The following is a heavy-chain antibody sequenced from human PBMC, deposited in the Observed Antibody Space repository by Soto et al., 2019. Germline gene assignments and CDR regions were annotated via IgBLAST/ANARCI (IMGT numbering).Heavy chain of an antibody. CDR1: GFSLSTSGVA. D-gene: IGHD3-9*01. J-gene: IGHJ4*02. CDR3: AHKGPEDWPLDY. V-gene: IGHV2-5*02. Sequence: SGPTLVNPTQTLTLTCTVSGFSLSTSGVAVGWISQPPGKALEWLAVIYLDDSKHYSPSLRSRLTITKDTSKNQVVLTMTNMDPMDTGTYYCAHKGPEDWPLDYWGQGTLVTVSS. CDR2: IYLDDSK.